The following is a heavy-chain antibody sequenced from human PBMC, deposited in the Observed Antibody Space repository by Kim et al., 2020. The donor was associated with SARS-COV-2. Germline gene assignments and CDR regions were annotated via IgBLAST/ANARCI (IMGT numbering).Heavy chain of an antibody. CDR3: ARGVEQLVSWFDP. D-gene: IGHD6-6*01. CDR2: INHSGST. CDR1: GGSFSGYY. Sequence: SETLSLTCAVYGGSFSGYYWSWIRQPPGKGLEWIGEINHSGSTNYNPSLKSRVTISVDTSKNQFSLKLSSVTAADTAVYYCARGVEQLVSWFDPWGQGTLVTVSS. V-gene: IGHV4-34*01. J-gene: IGHJ5*02.